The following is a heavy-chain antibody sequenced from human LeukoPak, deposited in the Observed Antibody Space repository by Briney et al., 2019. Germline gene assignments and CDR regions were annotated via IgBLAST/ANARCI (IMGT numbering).Heavy chain of an antibody. J-gene: IGHJ4*02. CDR3: AKAYHMVQGVIGY. D-gene: IGHD3-10*01. CDR2: ISGSGGST. CDR1: GFTFSSSG. V-gene: IGHV3-23*01. Sequence: GGSLRLSCAASGFTFSSSGMHWVRQAPGKGLEWVSAISGSGGSTYYADSVKGRFTISRDNSKNTLYLQMNSLRAEDTAVYYCAKAYHMVQGVIGYWGQGTLVTVSS.